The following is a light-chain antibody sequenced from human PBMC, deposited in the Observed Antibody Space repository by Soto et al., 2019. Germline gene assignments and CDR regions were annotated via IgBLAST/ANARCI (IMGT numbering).Light chain of an antibody. V-gene: IGKV3-15*01. CDR3: QQYNNWPLT. CDR2: GAS. J-gene: IGKJ3*01. CDR1: QSVSSN. Sequence: EIVMTQSPATLSVSPGERATLSCRASQSVSSNFAWYQQKPGQAPRLLIYGASTRATGIPARFSGSGSGTEFTLTISSLQSADFAVYYCQQYNNWPLTFGPGTKVDIK.